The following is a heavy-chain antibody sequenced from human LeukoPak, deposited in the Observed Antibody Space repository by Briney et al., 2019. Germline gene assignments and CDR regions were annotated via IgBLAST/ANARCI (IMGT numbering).Heavy chain of an antibody. J-gene: IGHJ6*02. CDR3: ARKKVQYQLLNYYNGLDV. CDR1: GYIFTNYG. Sequence: GASVKVSCKASGYIFTNYGISWVRQAPGQGLEWMGWISAYNGNANYGQKLQGRVTMTTDTSTSTAYMELRSLRSDDTAVYYCARKKVQYQLLNYYNGLDVWGQGTTVTVSS. D-gene: IGHD2-2*01. CDR2: ISAYNGNA. V-gene: IGHV1-18*01.